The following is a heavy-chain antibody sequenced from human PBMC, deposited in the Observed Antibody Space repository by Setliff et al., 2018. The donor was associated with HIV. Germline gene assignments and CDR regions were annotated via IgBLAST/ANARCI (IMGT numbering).Heavy chain of an antibody. D-gene: IGHD3-10*01. J-gene: IGHJ4*02. CDR2: VYTSGST. CDR3: ARDHTSGSLDF. Sequence: SETLSLTCSVSGGSIGSGSHYWSWIRLPAGRGPEWIGRVYTSGSTTYNPSLQSRVTISVGTSKNQFSLKMSSVTAADTAVYYCARDHTSGSLDFWGQGTLVTVSS. V-gene: IGHV4-61*02. CDR1: GGSIGSGSHY.